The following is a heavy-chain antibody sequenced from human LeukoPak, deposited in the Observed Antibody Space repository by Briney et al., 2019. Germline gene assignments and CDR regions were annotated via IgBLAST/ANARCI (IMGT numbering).Heavy chain of an antibody. Sequence: GSSVKVSCKASGGTFSSYAISWVRRAPGQGLEWMGGIIPIFGTANYAQKFQGRVTITADESTSTDYMELSSLRSEDTAVYYCARVTGSGPGAFDIWGQGTMVTVSS. CDR1: GGTFSSYA. V-gene: IGHV1-69*01. D-gene: IGHD3-10*01. CDR2: IIPIFGTA. CDR3: ARVTGSGPGAFDI. J-gene: IGHJ3*02.